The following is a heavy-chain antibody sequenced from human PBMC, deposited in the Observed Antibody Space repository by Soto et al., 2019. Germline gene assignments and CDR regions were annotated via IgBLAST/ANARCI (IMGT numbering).Heavy chain of an antibody. V-gene: IGHV5-51*01. CDR2: IYPGDSDT. Sequence: PGESLRISCKGSGYSFTSYWIGWVRQMPGKGLEWVGVIYPGDSDTRYSPSFQGQVTISADKSISTAYLQWSSLKASDTAMYYCATLTDQLALDYWGQGTLVTVSS. D-gene: IGHD2-2*01. CDR1: GYSFTSYW. J-gene: IGHJ4*02. CDR3: ATLTDQLALDY.